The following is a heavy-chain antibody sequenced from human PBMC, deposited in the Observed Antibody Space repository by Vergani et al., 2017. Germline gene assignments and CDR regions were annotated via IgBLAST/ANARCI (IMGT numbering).Heavy chain of an antibody. CDR2: ISGSGGST. V-gene: IGHV3-23*01. D-gene: IGHD3-9*01. CDR1: GFTFSSYA. Sequence: EVQLLASGGGLVQPGGSLRLSCAASGFTFSSYAMSWVRQAPGKGLVWVSAISGSGGSTYYADSVKGRFTISRDNSKNTLYLQMNSLKTEDTAVYYCTTPTKWELRYYFDYWGQGTLVTVSS. CDR3: TTPTKWELRYYFDY. J-gene: IGHJ4*02.